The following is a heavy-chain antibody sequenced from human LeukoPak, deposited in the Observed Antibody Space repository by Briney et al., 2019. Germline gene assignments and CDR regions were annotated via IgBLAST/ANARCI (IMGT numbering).Heavy chain of an antibody. Sequence: SETLSLTCTVSGGSISTDCYWGWVRQPPGNGLEWIGALYRNGDTYYNPSLKSRVTISLDPSKNQFSLRLNSVTAADTAIYYCAKAKRDYYDNSGCESYYSFMDVWGKGTTVTVSS. CDR3: AKAKRDYYDNSGCESYYSFMDV. CDR1: GGSISTDCY. D-gene: IGHD3-22*01. J-gene: IGHJ6*03. V-gene: IGHV4-38-2*02. CDR2: LYRNGDT.